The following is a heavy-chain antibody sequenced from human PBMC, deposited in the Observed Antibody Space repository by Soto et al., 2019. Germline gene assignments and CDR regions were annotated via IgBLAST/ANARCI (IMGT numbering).Heavy chain of an antibody. CDR1: ELSSSNHA. Sequence: EVHLLESGGGLVQPGGSLRLSCAASELSSSNHAMTWVRQAPGKGLEWVSGISGSDGGAYYPDSVKGRFTISRDNSRSTLYLQMNSLRVEDTAVYYCASGGLHGYTNGGLSYFHSWGQGTLVTVSS. CDR2: ISGSDGGA. J-gene: IGHJ4*02. V-gene: IGHV3-23*01. CDR3: ASGGLHGYTNGGLSYFHS. D-gene: IGHD5-18*01.